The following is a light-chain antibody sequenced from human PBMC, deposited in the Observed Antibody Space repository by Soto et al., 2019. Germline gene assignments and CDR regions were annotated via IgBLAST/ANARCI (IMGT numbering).Light chain of an antibody. Sequence: QSVLTQPPSVSGAPGQRVTISCTGSSSNIGADSDVHWYQQLPGTAPKLLIYGNSNRPSRVPDRFSGSKSGTSASLAITGLQAEDEADYYCQSYDSSLSGSVFGGGTKLTVL. CDR1: SSNIGADSD. CDR2: GNS. CDR3: QSYDSSLSGSV. V-gene: IGLV1-40*01. J-gene: IGLJ2*01.